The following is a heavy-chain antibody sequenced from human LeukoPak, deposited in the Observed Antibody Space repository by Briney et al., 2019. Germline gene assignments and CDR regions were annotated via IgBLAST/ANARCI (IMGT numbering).Heavy chain of an antibody. V-gene: IGHV5-51*01. CDR3: ARRFGTSSHNHFDF. CDR1: GYSFTNYW. D-gene: IGHD3-16*01. Sequence: GESLKISCKGSGYSFTNYWVGWVRQMPGKGLEWMGIIYPGDSDTRYSPSFQGQVTISADKSISTAFLQWSSLKASDTAMYYCARRFGTSSHNHFDFWGQGTLVTVSS. J-gene: IGHJ4*02. CDR2: IYPGDSDT.